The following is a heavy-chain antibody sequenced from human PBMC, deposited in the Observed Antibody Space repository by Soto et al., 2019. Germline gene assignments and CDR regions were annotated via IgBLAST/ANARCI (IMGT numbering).Heavy chain of an antibody. CDR1: GGTFSSYA. CDR2: IIPIPGTA. Sequence: QVQLVQSGAEVKKPGSSVKVSCKASGGTFSSYAISWVRQAPGQGLEWMGGIIPIPGTANYPQKFQVRVTSTTDESTSTAYMELSSLRSEDTAVYYCARSQGSSTSLEIYYYYYYGMDVWGQGTTVTVSS. J-gene: IGHJ6*02. CDR3: ARSQGSSTSLEIYYYYYYGMDV. V-gene: IGHV1-69*01. D-gene: IGHD2-2*01.